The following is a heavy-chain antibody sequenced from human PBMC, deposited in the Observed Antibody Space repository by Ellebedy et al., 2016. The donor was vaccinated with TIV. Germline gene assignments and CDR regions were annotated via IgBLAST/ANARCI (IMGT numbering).Heavy chain of an antibody. CDR2: IRSKAYGGTA. J-gene: IGHJ4*01. D-gene: IGHD1-26*01. CDR1: GFSFGDYA. CDR3: TSEIVGATVY. V-gene: IGHV3-49*03. Sequence: GESLKISCTAAGFSFGDYAMSWFRQAPGKGLEWVGFIRSKAYGGTAEYAASVQGRFTISRDDSKSIAYLPMNSLKIEDTAVYYCTSEIVGATVYWGHGTLVTVSS.